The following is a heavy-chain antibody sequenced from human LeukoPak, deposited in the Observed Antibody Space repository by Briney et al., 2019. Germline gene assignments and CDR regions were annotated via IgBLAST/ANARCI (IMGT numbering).Heavy chain of an antibody. CDR2: IYYSGST. Sequence: PSETLSLTCTVSGGSISSSSYYWGWIRQPPGKGLEWIGNIYYSGSTFYNPSLKSRVTISVDTSKNQFSLKLSSVTAADTAVYYCARTLGDITAAGYVDYWGQGTLVTVSS. CDR1: GGSISSSSYY. CDR3: ARTLGDITAAGYVDY. D-gene: IGHD6-13*01. V-gene: IGHV4-39*01. J-gene: IGHJ4*02.